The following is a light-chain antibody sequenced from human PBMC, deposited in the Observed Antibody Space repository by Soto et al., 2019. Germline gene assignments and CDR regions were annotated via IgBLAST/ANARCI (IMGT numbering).Light chain of an antibody. CDR3: SSYTSSSTYV. V-gene: IGLV2-14*01. CDR1: SSDVGGYNY. Sequence: SALTQPAPVSGSPGQSITISCTGTSSDVGGYNYVSWYQQHPGKAPKLMIYDVSNRPSGVSNRFSGSKSGNTASLTISGLQAEDEADYYCSSYTSSSTYVFGTGTKVTVL. J-gene: IGLJ1*01. CDR2: DVS.